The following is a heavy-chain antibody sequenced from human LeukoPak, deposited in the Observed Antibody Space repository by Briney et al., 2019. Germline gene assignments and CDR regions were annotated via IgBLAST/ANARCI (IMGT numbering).Heavy chain of an antibody. V-gene: IGHV4-59*08. CDR2: IYYSGST. Sequence: SETLSLTCTVSGGSISSYYWSWIRQPPGKGLEWIGYIYYSGSTNYNPSLKSRVTISVDTSKNQFSLKLSSVTAADTAVYYCARLTGITIFGVVIANYFDYWGQGTLVTASS. D-gene: IGHD3-3*01. CDR3: ARLTGITIFGVVIANYFDY. J-gene: IGHJ4*02. CDR1: GGSISSYY.